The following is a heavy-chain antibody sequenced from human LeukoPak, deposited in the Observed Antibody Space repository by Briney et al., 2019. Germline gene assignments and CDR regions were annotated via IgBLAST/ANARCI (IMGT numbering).Heavy chain of an antibody. Sequence: PGGSLRLSCAASGFTFSNYWMTWVRQVPGKGLEWAAKIKQDGSEKYYVDSVKGRFTISRDNGKNSVFLQMSALRAEDTAIYYCARDGGNSGYDQLDYWGEGTPVTVSS. CDR1: GFTFSNYW. D-gene: IGHD5-12*01. V-gene: IGHV3-7*01. J-gene: IGHJ4*02. CDR3: ARDGGNSGYDQLDY. CDR2: IKQDGSEK.